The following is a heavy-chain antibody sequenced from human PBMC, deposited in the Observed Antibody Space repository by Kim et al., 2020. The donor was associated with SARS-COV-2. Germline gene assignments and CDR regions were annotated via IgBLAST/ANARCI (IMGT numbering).Heavy chain of an antibody. CDR3: ANPRRGGYSDAFDI. D-gene: IGHD6-25*01. Sequence: ADSVKGRFTISRDNSKNTLYLQMNSLRAEDTAVYYCANPRRGGYSDAFDIWGQGTMVTVSS. J-gene: IGHJ3*02. V-gene: IGHV3-30*02.